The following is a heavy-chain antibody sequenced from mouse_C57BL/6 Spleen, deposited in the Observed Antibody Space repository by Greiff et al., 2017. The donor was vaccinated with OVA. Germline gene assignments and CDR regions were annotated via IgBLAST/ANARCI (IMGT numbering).Heavy chain of an antibody. CDR2: ISDGGSYT. CDR1: GFTFSSYA. J-gene: IGHJ1*03. CDR3: ARDSSDYYGSSHWYFDV. V-gene: IGHV5-4*01. Sequence: EVKLVESGGGLVKPGGSLKLSCAASGFTFSSYAMSWVRQTPEKRLEWVATISDGGSYTYYPDNVKGRFTISRDNAKNNLYLQMSHLKSEDTAMYYCARDSSDYYGSSHWYFDVWGTGTTVTVSS. D-gene: IGHD1-1*01.